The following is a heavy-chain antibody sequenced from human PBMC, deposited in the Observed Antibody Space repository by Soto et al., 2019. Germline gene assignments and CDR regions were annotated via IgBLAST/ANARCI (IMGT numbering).Heavy chain of an antibody. CDR1: GFTFSSYS. D-gene: IGHD3-16*01. CDR3: AKTMGEEDYFDY. CDR2: ISSSSSYI. Sequence: GGSLRLSCAASGFTFSSYSMNWVRQAPWKGLEWVSSISSSSSYIYYADSVKGRFTISRDNAKNSLYLQMNSLRAEDTAVYYCAKTMGEEDYFDYWGQGTLVTVSS. V-gene: IGHV3-21*01. J-gene: IGHJ4*02.